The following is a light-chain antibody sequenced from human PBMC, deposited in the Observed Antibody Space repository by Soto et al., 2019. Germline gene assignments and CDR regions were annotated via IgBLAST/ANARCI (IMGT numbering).Light chain of an antibody. CDR2: YAS. CDR3: QQRSNWPPYT. CDR1: QSVSRY. Sequence: EIVLTQSPATLSLSPGERATLSCRASQSVSRYLAWYQHKPGQAPRLLIYYASNRAAGIPARFSGSGSGTDFTLSISRLEPEDVAVYYCQQRSNWPPYTFGQGTKLEIK. J-gene: IGKJ2*01. V-gene: IGKV3-11*01.